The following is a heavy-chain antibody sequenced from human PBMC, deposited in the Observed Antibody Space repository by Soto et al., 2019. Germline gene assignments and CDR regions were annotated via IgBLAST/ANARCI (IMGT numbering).Heavy chain of an antibody. V-gene: IGHV3-33*05. Sequence: PGGSLRLSCSASGFTFGLYGLHWVRRAPGKGLEWVAIILYDGSIKFYADSVKGRFTISRDNSKNTVSLQMSSLRAEDTAVYYCAREGLKLRRDLDFWGQGTVVTVSS. CDR2: ILYDGSIK. CDR3: AREGLKLRRDLDF. D-gene: IGHD2-15*01. J-gene: IGHJ4*02. CDR1: GFTFGLYG.